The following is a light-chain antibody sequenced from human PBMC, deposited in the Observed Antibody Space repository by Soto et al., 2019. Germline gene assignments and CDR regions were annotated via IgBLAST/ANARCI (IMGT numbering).Light chain of an antibody. CDR3: QQRSNWPRVT. CDR2: DAS. V-gene: IGKV3-11*01. J-gene: IGKJ3*01. Sequence: EIVLTQSPATLSLSPGERATLSCRASQSVRSYLAWYQQKPGQAPRLLMYDASNRATGIPARFSGSGSGTDVTLTISSLEPEDFAVYYCQQRSNWPRVTFGPGTKVDIK. CDR1: QSVRSY.